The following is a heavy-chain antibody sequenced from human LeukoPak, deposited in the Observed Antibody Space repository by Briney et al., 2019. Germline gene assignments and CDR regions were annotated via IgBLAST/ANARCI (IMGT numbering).Heavy chain of an antibody. CDR2: ISSSSSTI. CDR1: GFTFSSYS. J-gene: IGHJ4*02. D-gene: IGHD3-10*01. V-gene: IGHV3-48*02. CDR3: AREDSAPRYYYGSGSSTAYDY. Sequence: GGSLRLSCAASGFTFSSYSMNWVRQAPGKGLEWVSYISSSSSTIYYADSVKGRFTISRDNAKNSLYLQMNSLRDEDTAVYYCAREDSAPRYYYGSGSSTAYDYWGQGTLVAVSS.